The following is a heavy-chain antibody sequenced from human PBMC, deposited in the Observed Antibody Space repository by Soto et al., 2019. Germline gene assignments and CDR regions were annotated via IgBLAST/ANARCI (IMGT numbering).Heavy chain of an antibody. CDR2: ISYDGSNK. CDR3: AKDLEDIVVVVAATGGFDY. D-gene: IGHD2-15*01. V-gene: IGHV3-30*18. J-gene: IGHJ4*02. CDR1: GFTFSSYG. Sequence: GGSLRLSCAASGFTFSSYGMHWVRQAPGKGLEWVAVISYDGSNKYYADSVKGRFTISRDKSKNTLYLQMNSLRAEDTAVYYCAKDLEDIVVVVAATGGFDYWGQGTLVTVSS.